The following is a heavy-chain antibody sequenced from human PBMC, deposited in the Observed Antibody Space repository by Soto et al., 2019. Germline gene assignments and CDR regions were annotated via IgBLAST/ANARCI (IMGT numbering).Heavy chain of an antibody. CDR1: GGTFSSYA. D-gene: IGHD3-10*01. CDR2: IIPIFGTA. V-gene: IGHV1-69*13. Sequence: SVKVSCKASGGTFSSYAISWVRQAPGQGLEWMGGIIPIFGTANYAQKFQGRVTITADESTSTPYMELSSLRSEDTAVYYCARDNYYGSGSYANDAFDIWGQGTMVTVSS. J-gene: IGHJ3*02. CDR3: ARDNYYGSGSYANDAFDI.